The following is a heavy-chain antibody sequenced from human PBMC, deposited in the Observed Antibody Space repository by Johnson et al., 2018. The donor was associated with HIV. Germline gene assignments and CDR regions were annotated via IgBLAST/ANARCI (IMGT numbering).Heavy chain of an antibody. Sequence: QVQLVESGGGVVQPGRSLRLSCAASGFTFDDYAMHWVRQAPGKGLEWVSVIYSGGSTYYADSVKGRFTISRDNSKNTLYLQMNSLKTEDTAVYYCATEAGIELWLIDAFDLGGQGTMVTVSS. CDR2: IYSGGST. V-gene: IGHV3-NL1*01. D-gene: IGHD5-18*01. CDR3: ATEAGIELWLIDAFDL. J-gene: IGHJ3*01. CDR1: GFTFDDYA.